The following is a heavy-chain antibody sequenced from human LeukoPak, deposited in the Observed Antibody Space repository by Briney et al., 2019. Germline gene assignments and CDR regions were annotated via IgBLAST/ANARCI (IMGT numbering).Heavy chain of an antibody. CDR2: ISSSSSYI. CDR3: ARPSIAAAGTDY. CDR1: GFTFSSYS. V-gene: IGHV3-21*01. J-gene: IGHJ4*02. Sequence: GGSLRLSCAASGFTFSSYSMNWVRQAPGKGLEWVSSISSSSSYIYYADSVKGRFTISRDNAKNSLYLQMNSLRAEDTAVYYCARPSIAAAGTDYWGQGTLVTVSS. D-gene: IGHD6-13*01.